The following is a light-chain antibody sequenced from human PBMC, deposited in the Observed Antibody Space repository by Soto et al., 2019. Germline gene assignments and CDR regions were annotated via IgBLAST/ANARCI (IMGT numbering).Light chain of an antibody. CDR3: QQYYSYPYT. J-gene: IGKJ2*01. CDR1: QGISSY. V-gene: IGKV1-8*01. Sequence: TQSPSSLSASTGDRVTITCRASQGISSYLAWYQQKPGKAPKLLIYAASTLQSGVPSRFSGSGSGTDFTLTISCLQSEDFATYYCQQYYSYPYTFGQGTKLEIK. CDR2: AAS.